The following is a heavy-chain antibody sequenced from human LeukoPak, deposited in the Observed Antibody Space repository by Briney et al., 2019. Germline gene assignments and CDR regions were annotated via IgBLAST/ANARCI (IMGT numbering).Heavy chain of an antibody. CDR2: INWNGGST. J-gene: IGHJ4*02. V-gene: IGHV3-20*01. D-gene: IGHD2-2*01. Sequence: GGSLRLSCAASGFTFDDYGMSWVRQAPGKGLEWVSGINWNGGSTGYADSVKGRFTISRDNAKNSLYLQMNSLRAEDTALYHCAREGKDCQLLSIPFDYWGQGTLVTVSS. CDR3: AREGKDCQLLSIPFDY. CDR1: GFTFDDYG.